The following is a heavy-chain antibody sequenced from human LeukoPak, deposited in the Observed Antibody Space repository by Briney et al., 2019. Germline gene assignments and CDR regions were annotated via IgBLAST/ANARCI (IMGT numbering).Heavy chain of an antibody. J-gene: IGHJ4*02. D-gene: IGHD3-22*01. CDR3: AKSSYYDSSGYYREYYFDH. Sequence: PGGSLRLSCAASGFSFSSYGMTWVRQAPGKGLEWVSSISGGGGSTNSADSVKGRFTISRDNSKNTLYLQMNSLRAGDTAVYYCAKSSYYDSSGYYREYYFDHWGQGTLVTVSS. V-gene: IGHV3-23*01. CDR2: ISGGGGST. CDR1: GFSFSSYG.